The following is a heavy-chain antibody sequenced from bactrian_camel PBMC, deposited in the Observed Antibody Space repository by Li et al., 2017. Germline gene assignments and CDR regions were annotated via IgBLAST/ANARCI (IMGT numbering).Heavy chain of an antibody. J-gene: IGHJ6*01. CDR2: MWPGGGST. Sequence: VQLVESGGGSALAGGSVRLSCAASGYTFNTYSWFRQAPGKEREGVAAMWPGGGSTYYSDSVKGRFTISQDDRKRTLYLQMDKLKPEDTGMYYCAARLACYEDDYRRSDTFGYWGQGTQVTVS. CDR3: AARLACYEDDYRRSDTFGY. V-gene: IGHV3S1*01. CDR1: GYTFNTYS. D-gene: IGHD4*01.